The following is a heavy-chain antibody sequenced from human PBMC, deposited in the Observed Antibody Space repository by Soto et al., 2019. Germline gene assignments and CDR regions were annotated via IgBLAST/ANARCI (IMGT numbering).Heavy chain of an antibody. CDR3: ARDSSSWFNGDMDV. Sequence: QVQLVQSGAEVKKPGASVEVSCKASGYAFTGYYIHWVRQAPGQGLEWMGWINANSGGTNYAQKFEERVTRTSDTSITTAYMERQRLKSDDTAVYYCARDSSSWFNGDMDVWGQGTTVTVSS. CDR1: GYAFTGYY. D-gene: IGHD3-22*01. V-gene: IGHV1-2*02. J-gene: IGHJ6*02. CDR2: INANSGGT.